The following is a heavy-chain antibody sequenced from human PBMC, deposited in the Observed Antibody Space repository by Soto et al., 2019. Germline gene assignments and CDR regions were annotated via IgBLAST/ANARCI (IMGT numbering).Heavy chain of an antibody. CDR2: IKSKTDGGTT. J-gene: IGHJ6*02. Sequence: EVQLVESGGGLVKPGGSLRLSCAASGFTFSNAWMSWVRQAPGKGLEWVGRIKSKTDGGTTDYAAPGKGRFTITRDDSKNTLDLQKNSLKTEDTAVYYCTTEVLPEYYYGMDVWGQGTTVTVSS. V-gene: IGHV3-15*01. CDR3: TTEVLPEYYYGMDV. CDR1: GFTFSNAW.